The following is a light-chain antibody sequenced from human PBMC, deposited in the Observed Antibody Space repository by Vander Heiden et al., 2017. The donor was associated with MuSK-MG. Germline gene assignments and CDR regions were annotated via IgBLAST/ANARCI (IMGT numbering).Light chain of an antibody. CDR2: WAS. CDR3: QQDYSTPLT. CDR1: QSLLFSSNNKNC. J-gene: IGKJ4*01. Sequence: DIVMTQSPDSLAVSLGERATINCKSSQSLLFSSNNKNCLAWYQQKPGHPPKLLIYWASARESGVPDRFTDSGSGTDFSLTISSLQAEDVAVYYCQQDYSTPLTFGGGTKVEIK. V-gene: IGKV4-1*01.